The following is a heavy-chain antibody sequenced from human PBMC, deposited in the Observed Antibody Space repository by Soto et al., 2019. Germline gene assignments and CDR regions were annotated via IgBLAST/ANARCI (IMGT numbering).Heavy chain of an antibody. V-gene: IGHV3-23*01. CDR1: GFTFNNYV. Sequence: GGSLRLSCAASGFTFNNYVMSWVRQAPGKGLEWVSGISSTGGGTYYADPVKGRFTISRDNSKNTLYLQMNNLRAGDTALYYCEKGHEIVVVHNVDYWGQGALVTGS. J-gene: IGHJ4*02. CDR2: ISSTGGGT. CDR3: EKGHEIVVVHNVDY. D-gene: IGHD2-15*01.